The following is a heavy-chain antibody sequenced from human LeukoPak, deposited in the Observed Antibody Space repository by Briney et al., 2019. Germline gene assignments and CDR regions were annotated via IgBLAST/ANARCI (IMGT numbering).Heavy chain of an antibody. CDR2: IAGGDEST. D-gene: IGHD1-1*01. Sequence: GGSLRLSCAISGFIFNTNVMNCVRQSPGKGREWLATIAGGDESTYYADSVKGRFAISRDNSKNTVFLHMNSLRVEDTAVYYCARGVYWSLDYWGQGTPVTVSS. V-gene: IGHV3-23*01. CDR1: GFIFNTNV. CDR3: ARGVYWSLDY. J-gene: IGHJ4*02.